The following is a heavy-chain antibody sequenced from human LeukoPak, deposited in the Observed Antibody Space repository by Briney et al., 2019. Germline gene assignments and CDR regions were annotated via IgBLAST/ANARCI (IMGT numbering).Heavy chain of an antibody. V-gene: IGHV3-30*01. CDR2: ISYDGSNK. J-gene: IGHJ6*03. CDR1: GFTFSSYA. Sequence: PGGSLRLSCAASGFTFSSYAMNWVRQAPGKGLEWVAVISYDGSNKYYADTVKGRFTISRDNSKNTLYLQMNSLRAEDTAVYYCAREGDLNYYYYMDVWGRGTTVTVSS. D-gene: IGHD3-3*01. CDR3: AREGDLNYYYYMDV.